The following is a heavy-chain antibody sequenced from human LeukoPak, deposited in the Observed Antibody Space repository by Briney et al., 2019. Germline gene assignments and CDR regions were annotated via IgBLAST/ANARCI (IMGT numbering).Heavy chain of an antibody. CDR2: IKSKTDGGTT. D-gene: IGHD3-22*01. CDR1: GFTFSNAW. V-gene: IGHV3-15*01. Sequence: KPGGSLRLSCAASGFTFSNAWMSWVRQAPGKGLEWVGRIKSKTDGGTTDYAAPVKGRFTISRDDSKNTLYLQMNSLKTEDTAVYYCTTDTNDSSGPTWYYFDYWGQGTLVTVSS. CDR3: TTDTNDSSGPTWYYFDY. J-gene: IGHJ4*02.